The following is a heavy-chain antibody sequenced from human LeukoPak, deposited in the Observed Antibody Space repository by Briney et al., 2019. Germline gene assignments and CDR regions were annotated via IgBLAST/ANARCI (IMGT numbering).Heavy chain of an antibody. V-gene: IGHV3-21*01. CDR3: ARVALSMGENGFDI. CDR2: ISSSSSYI. J-gene: IGHJ3*02. D-gene: IGHD2/OR15-2a*01. Sequence: GGSLRLSCAASVFTLSSYAMNWVRQAPGKGLEWVSSISSSSSYIFYADSVKGRFTASRDNAKNSLYVQMNSLRAEDTALYYCARVALSMGENGFDIWGQGTMVTVSS. CDR1: VFTLSSYA.